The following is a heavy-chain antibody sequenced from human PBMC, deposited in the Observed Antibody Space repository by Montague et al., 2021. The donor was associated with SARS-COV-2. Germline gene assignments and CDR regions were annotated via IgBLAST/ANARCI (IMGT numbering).Heavy chain of an antibody. J-gene: IGHJ3*01. D-gene: IGHD3-9*01. CDR2: INHSGST. Sequence: SETLSLTCAVYGGSFSGYYWSWIRQPPGKGLEWIGEINHSGSTXXXPSXXXRVTISVDTSKNQFSLKLSSVTAADTAVYYCARPQPYYDLLTGNPFDVWGQGTMVTVSS. CDR1: GGSFSGYY. CDR3: ARPQPYYDLLTGNPFDV. V-gene: IGHV4-34*01.